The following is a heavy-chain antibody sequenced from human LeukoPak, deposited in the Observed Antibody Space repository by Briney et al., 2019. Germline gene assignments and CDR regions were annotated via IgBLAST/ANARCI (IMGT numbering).Heavy chain of an antibody. J-gene: IGHJ4*02. CDR2: ISYDGSNK. CDR1: GFTFSSYS. D-gene: IGHD3-16*02. Sequence: PGGSLRLSCAASGFTFSSYSMHWVRQAPGKGLEGVAVISYDGSNKYYADSVKGRFTISRDNSKNTLYLQTQSLRHAVTAVYYCARAPRRVMIMFGGVIVPSYSFDSWGQGTPLTVSS. V-gene: IGHV3-30*04. CDR3: ARAPRRVMIMFGGVIVPSYSFDS.